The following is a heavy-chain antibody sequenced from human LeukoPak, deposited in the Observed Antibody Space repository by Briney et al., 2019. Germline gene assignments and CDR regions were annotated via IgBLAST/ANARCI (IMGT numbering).Heavy chain of an antibody. CDR3: AREGGRAAAGRFDY. J-gene: IGHJ4*02. D-gene: IGHD6-13*01. Sequence: GGSLRLSCAASGINFRSSGMHWVRQAPGKGLEWVTFIQNDGSDKSYAASVKGRFTISRDNSKNTVYLHMNSLRADDTALYYCAREGGRAAAGRFDYWGQGTLVTVSS. V-gene: IGHV3-30*02. CDR1: GINFRSSG. CDR2: IQNDGSDK.